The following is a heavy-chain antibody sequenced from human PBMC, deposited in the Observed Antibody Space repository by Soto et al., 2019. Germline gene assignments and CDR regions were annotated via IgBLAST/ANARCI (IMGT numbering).Heavy chain of an antibody. V-gene: IGHV4-34*01. Sequence: PSETLSLTCAVYGGSFSGYYWSWIRQPPGKGLEWIGEINHSGSTNYNPSLKSRVTISVDTSKNQFSLKLSSVTAADTAVYYCASLSAAYGSGSYAVDYWGQGTLVTVS. CDR3: ASLSAAYGSGSYAVDY. D-gene: IGHD3-10*01. CDR2: INHSGST. CDR1: GGSFSGYY. J-gene: IGHJ4*02.